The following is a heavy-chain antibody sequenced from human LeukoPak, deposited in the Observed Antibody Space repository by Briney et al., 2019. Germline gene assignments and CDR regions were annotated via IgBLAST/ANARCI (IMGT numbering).Heavy chain of an antibody. V-gene: IGHV1-2*02. CDR2: INPNSGDT. D-gene: IGHD6-19*01. CDR1: GYTFTYYY. CDR3: ARVWSNGWFHDI. J-gene: IGHJ3*02. Sequence: GASVKVSCKASGYTFTYYYIQWVRQPPGQGLEWMGWINPNSGDTTYAQKFQGRVTMTRDTSISTAYMELSTVRYDDTAVYYCARVWSNGWFHDIWGQGTMVSVSS.